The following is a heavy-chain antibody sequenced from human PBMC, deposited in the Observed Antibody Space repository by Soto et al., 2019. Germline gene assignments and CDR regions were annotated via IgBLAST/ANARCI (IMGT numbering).Heavy chain of an antibody. CDR2: ISYDGSNK. D-gene: IGHD6-13*01. J-gene: IGHJ6*02. V-gene: IGHV3-30*18. CDR1: GFTFSRYG. CDR3: AKYSSSWLDYYYYGMDV. Sequence: GGSLRLSCADSGFTFSRYGMHWVRQAPGNGLERVAVISYDGSNKYCADSVKGPFTISRDNSKNTLYLQMNSLRAGDTAVYYRAKYSSSWLDYYYYGMDVWGQGTTVTVPS.